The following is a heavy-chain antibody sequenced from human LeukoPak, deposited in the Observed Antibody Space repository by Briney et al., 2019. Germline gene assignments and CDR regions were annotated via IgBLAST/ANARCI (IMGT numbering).Heavy chain of an antibody. V-gene: IGHV3-20*04. CDR2: INWNGGST. CDR1: GFTFDDYG. D-gene: IGHD6-19*01. CDR3: ARVGSSGWPSRRGVDY. Sequence: GGSLRLACAASGFTFDDYGMSWVRQAPGKGLEWVSGINWNGGSTGYADSVKGRFTISRDNAKNSLYLQMNSLRVEDTALYYCARVGSSGWPSRRGVDYWGQGTLVTVSS. J-gene: IGHJ4*02.